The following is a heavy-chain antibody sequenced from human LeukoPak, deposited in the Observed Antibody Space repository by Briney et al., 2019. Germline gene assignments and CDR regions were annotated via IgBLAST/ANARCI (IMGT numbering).Heavy chain of an antibody. D-gene: IGHD4-23*01. CDR2: IYTSGST. CDR3: ARDRVFYGGNSGYYFDY. CDR1: GGSLSSYY. V-gene: IGHV4-4*07. J-gene: IGHJ4*02. Sequence: SETLSLTCTVSGGSLSSYYWSWIRQPAGKGLEWIGRIYTSGSTNYNPSLKSRVTMSVDTSKNQFFLKLSSVTAADTAVYYCARDRVFYGGNSGYYFDYWGQGTLVTVSP.